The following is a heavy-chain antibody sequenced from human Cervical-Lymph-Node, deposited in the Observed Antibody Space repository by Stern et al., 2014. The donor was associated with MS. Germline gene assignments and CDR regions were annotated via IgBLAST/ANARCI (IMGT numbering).Heavy chain of an antibody. V-gene: IGHV5-51*01. CDR3: ARQEGSRHYGLDV. Sequence: MQLVQSGAAVKKSGESLKISCKGSGYSFPAYWIAWVRQMPGKGLEWMGIIFPGYSDIRYSPAFQGQVTISADKSTRTAYLQWSSLKASDTAMYYCARQEGSRHYGLDVWGQGTTVTVSS. D-gene: IGHD6-6*01. CDR1: GYSFPAYW. J-gene: IGHJ6*02. CDR2: IFPGYSDI.